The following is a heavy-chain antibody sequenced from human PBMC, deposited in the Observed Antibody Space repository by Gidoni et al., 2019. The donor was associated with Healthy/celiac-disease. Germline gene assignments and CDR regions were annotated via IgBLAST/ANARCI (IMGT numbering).Heavy chain of an antibody. CDR2: IYSGGST. J-gene: IGHJ4*02. CDR1: EFTVSSNY. Sequence: EVQLVESGGGLVQPGGSLRLSCAASEFTVSSNYMSWVRQAPGKGLECVSVIYSGGSTYYADSVKGRFTISRDNSKNTLYLQRNSLRAEDTAVYYCARTSTVVTYDYWGQGTLVTVSS. D-gene: IGHD2-15*01. V-gene: IGHV3-66*01. CDR3: ARTSTVVTYDY.